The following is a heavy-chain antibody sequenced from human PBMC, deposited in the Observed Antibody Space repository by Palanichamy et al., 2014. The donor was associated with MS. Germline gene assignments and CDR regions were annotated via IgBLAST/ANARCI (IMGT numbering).Heavy chain of an antibody. CDR3: ARNFTTNRGHGRSHHSFDV. D-gene: IGHD3-10*01. V-gene: IGHV4-39*01. CDR1: GGSIGSSSYY. Sequence: QTELQESGPGLVTPSETLSLTCSVSGGSIGSSSYYWGWIRQPPGKGLEWIASIFYSGSVAYNPSLKSRVTMSVDTSKNQFSLELSSLTAADTAVYYCARNFTTNRGHGRSHHSFDVWGQGTMVTVSS. J-gene: IGHJ3*01. CDR2: IFYSGSV.